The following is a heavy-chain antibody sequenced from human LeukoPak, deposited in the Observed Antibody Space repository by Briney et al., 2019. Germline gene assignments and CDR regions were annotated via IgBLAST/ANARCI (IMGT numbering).Heavy chain of an antibody. Sequence: ASVKVSCKASGFSFTGYYMHCVRQAPGQGLEWMGWINPNSGGTNYAQKFQGRVTMTRDTSISTAYMELSRLRSDDTAVYYCARDPLGGYGGAFDIWGQGTMVTVSS. V-gene: IGHV1-2*02. CDR1: GFSFTGYY. CDR2: INPNSGGT. D-gene: IGHD6-25*01. J-gene: IGHJ3*02. CDR3: ARDPLGGYGGAFDI.